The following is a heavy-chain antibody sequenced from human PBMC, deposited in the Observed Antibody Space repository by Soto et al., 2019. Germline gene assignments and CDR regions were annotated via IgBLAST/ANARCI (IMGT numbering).Heavy chain of an antibody. CDR1: GFTFDDYA. V-gene: IGHV3-9*01. D-gene: IGHD3-22*01. J-gene: IGHJ4*02. CDR2: ISWNSGSI. Sequence: PGGSLRLSCAASGFTFDDYAMHWVRQAPGKGLEWVSGISWNSGSIGYADSVKGRFTISRDNAKNSLYLQMNSLRTEDTALYYCAKDRNYDSSGYADYWGQGTLVTVSS. CDR3: AKDRNYDSSGYADY.